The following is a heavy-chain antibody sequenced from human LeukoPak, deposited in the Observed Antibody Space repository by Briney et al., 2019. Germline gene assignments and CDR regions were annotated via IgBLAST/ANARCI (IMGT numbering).Heavy chain of an antibody. V-gene: IGHV1-18*01. CDR1: GYTLTSHG. D-gene: IGHD3-3*01. Sequence: ASVKVSCTASGYTLTSHGINWVRQAPGQGLEWMGWISAYNGNTNYAQKLQGRVTMTTDTSTSTAYMELRSLRSDDTAVYYCAREPLDYDFWSGLREPFDYWGQGTLVTVSS. J-gene: IGHJ4*02. CDR2: ISAYNGNT. CDR3: AREPLDYDFWSGLREPFDY.